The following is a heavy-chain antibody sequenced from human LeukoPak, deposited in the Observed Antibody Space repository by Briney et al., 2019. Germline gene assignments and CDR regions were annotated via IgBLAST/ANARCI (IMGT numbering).Heavy chain of an antibody. CDR1: GFTFSSYW. Sequence: EGSLRLSCAASGFTFSSYWMHWVRQAPGKGLVWVSRISSDDSSTMYADSVKGRFTISRDNAKNTLYLQMNSLRAEDTAVYYCAKCPFSGSYYIFNYYGMDVWGQGTTVTVSS. CDR2: ISSDDSST. CDR3: AKCPFSGSYYIFNYYGMDV. D-gene: IGHD1-26*01. V-gene: IGHV3-74*03. J-gene: IGHJ6*02.